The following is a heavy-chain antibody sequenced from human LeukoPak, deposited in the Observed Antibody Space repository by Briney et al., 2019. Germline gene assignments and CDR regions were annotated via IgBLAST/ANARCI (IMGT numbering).Heavy chain of an antibody. CDR2: MHNSGSS. Sequence: PSETLSLTCTVSGASTSHFYWNWIRQPPGKGLEWIGYMHNSGSSKHSPSLKSRVTISIDTSKNQFPLQLTSVTAADTAIYYCARSAEWLRNAFDIWGQGTMVSVSS. V-gene: IGHV4-59*01. D-gene: IGHD5-12*01. J-gene: IGHJ3*02. CDR3: ARSAEWLRNAFDI. CDR1: GASTSHFY.